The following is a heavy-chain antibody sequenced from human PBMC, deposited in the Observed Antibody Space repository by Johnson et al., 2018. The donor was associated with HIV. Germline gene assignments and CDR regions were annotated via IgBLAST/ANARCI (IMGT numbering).Heavy chain of an antibody. D-gene: IGHD4-17*01. Sequence: QLVESGGGVVQPGGSLRLSCVPSGSSGFTFSSYAMHWVRQAPGKGLEWVAVISYDGSNKYYADSVKGRFTISRDNSKNTLYLQMNSLRAEDTAVYYCAKDMMGVDYGDYDEAAFDIWGQGTMVTVSS. CDR3: AKDMMGVDYGDYDEAAFDI. V-gene: IGHV3-30-3*02. CDR2: ISYDGSNK. J-gene: IGHJ3*02. CDR1: GSSGFTFSSYA.